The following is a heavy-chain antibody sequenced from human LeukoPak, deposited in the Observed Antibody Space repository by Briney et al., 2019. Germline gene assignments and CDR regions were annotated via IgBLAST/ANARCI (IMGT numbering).Heavy chain of an antibody. CDR2: TYYRSTWYN. CDR3: ARRLTQYDCFDP. D-gene: IGHD2-2*01. V-gene: IGHV6-1*01. CDR1: GDSVSSNSVP. Sequence: SQTLSLTCAISGDSVSSNSVPWNWLRPSPSRVLEWLGRTYYRSTWYNDYAVSVRGRITVNPDTSKNQFSLHLNSVTPEDTAVYYCARRLTQYDCFDPWGQGILVTVSS. J-gene: IGHJ5*02.